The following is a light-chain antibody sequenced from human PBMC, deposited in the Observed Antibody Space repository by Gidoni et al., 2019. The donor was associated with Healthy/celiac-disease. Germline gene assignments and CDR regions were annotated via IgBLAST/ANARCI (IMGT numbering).Light chain of an antibody. J-gene: IGLJ3*02. Sequence: SYELTQPPSVAVSPGQTSSITCSGDKLGDKYACWYQQKPGQSPVLAIYQDTKRPSGIPVRFSGSNSGNTATLTIRGTQAMDEADYYCQAWDSNVGVFGGGTKLTVL. CDR1: KLGDKY. V-gene: IGLV3-1*01. CDR2: QDT. CDR3: QAWDSNVGV.